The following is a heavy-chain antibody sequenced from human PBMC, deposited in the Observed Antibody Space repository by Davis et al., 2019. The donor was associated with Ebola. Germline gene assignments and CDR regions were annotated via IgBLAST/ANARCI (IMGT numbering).Heavy chain of an antibody. CDR1: GYRFTSYW. J-gene: IGHJ3*01. CDR3: ASLRRTITGMDDGFDV. Sequence: GESLKIPCKGSGYRFTSYWIGWVRQMPGKGLEWVGIIYPGDSDTSYSPSLQGQVTIPADKSISTAYLQWGRLKASDTAMYYCASLRRTITGMDDGFDVWGQGTMVTVSS. D-gene: IGHD1-20*01. V-gene: IGHV5-51*01. CDR2: IYPGDSDT.